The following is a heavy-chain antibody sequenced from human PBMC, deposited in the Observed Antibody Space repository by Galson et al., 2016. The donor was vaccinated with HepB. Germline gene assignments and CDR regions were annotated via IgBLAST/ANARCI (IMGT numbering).Heavy chain of an antibody. D-gene: IGHD4-17*01. J-gene: IGHJ2*01. CDR1: GASISSSKW. Sequence: ETLSLTCAVSGASISSSKWWTWVRQPPGRGLEWIGEIHHGGSTNYNPSLKSRVTISVDNSKNQFSLQLSSVTAADTAVYYCATTVTRTYWYFALWGLGTLVTVSS. V-gene: IGHV4-4*02. CDR3: ATTVTRTYWYFAL. CDR2: IHHGGST.